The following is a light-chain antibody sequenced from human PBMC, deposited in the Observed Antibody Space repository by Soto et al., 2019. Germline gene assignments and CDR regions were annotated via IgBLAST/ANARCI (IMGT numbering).Light chain of an antibody. CDR1: QSISSY. Sequence: DIQMTQSPSSLSASVGDRVTITCRASQSISSYLNWYQQKPGKAPKLLIYAASSLQSGVPSRFSGSGSGTNFTLPTRGRQPEDFATYSGHRSSSTPLTFGGGTKVE. CDR2: AAS. J-gene: IGKJ4*01. CDR3: HRSSSTPLT. V-gene: IGKV1-39*01.